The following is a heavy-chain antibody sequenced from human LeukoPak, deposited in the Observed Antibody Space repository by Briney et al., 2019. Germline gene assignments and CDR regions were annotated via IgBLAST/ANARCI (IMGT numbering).Heavy chain of an antibody. D-gene: IGHD6-19*01. J-gene: IGHJ4*02. CDR1: GGSISSSSYY. Sequence: SETLSLTCTVSGGSISSSSYYWNWIRQPAGKGLEWIGRMHTGGSTNHNPSLKSRITMSVDRSKNQFSLKLSSVTAADTAVYYCVRDSGSGWYDYWGQGTLVTVSS. CDR2: MHTGGST. CDR3: VRDSGSGWYDY. V-gene: IGHV4-61*02.